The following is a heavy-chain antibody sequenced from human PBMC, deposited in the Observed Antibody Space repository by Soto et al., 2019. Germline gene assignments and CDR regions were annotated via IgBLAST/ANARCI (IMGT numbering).Heavy chain of an antibody. J-gene: IGHJ4*02. CDR3: ATQIYDADTGPNFQYYFES. V-gene: IGHV5-10-1*01. D-gene: IGHD5-18*01. Sequence: GASLKISCKGSGYSFAGYWITWVRQKPGKGLAWMGRIDPSDSQTYYSPSFRGHVTISVTKSITTVFLQWSSLRASYTAMYYCATQIYDADTGPNFQYYFESWDQGTPVTVSS. CDR1: GYSFAGYW. CDR2: IDPSDSQT.